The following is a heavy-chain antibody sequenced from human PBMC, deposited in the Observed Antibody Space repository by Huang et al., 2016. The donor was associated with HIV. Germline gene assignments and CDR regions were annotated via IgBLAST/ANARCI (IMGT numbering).Heavy chain of an antibody. Sequence: QVQLQQWGAGLLKPSETLSLTCAVYGGSFSGYYWSWIRQSPGKGLGWIGDINHSGSTNYNPLLKSRLTISVDTSKNQFSLKLSSVTAADTAVYYCARERMMSWLDDHDAFDIWGQGTMVTVSS. J-gene: IGHJ3*02. D-gene: IGHD1-1*01. CDR1: GGSFSGYY. CDR3: ARERMMSWLDDHDAFDI. CDR2: INHSGST. V-gene: IGHV4-34*01.